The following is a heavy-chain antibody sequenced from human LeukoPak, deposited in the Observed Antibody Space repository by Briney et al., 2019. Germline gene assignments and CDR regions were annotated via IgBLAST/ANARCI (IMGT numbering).Heavy chain of an antibody. Sequence: PSETLSLTCAVSGGSISGGGYSWSWIRQPPGKGLEWIGYIYHSGSTYYNPSLKSRVTISVDTSKNQFSLKLSSVTAADTAVYYCARADYEQAFDPWGQGTLVTVSS. CDR2: IYHSGST. D-gene: IGHD3-16*01. CDR1: GGSISGGGYS. V-gene: IGHV4-30-2*01. CDR3: ARADYEQAFDP. J-gene: IGHJ5*02.